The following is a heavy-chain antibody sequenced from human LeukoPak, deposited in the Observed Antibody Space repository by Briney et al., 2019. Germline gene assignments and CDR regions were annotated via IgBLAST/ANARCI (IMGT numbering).Heavy chain of an antibody. CDR1: GYTFTNYG. V-gene: IGHV1-18*01. Sequence: ASVKVSCKASGYTFTNYGISWARQAPGQGLEWMAWISAYNGDARYAQKFQGRVILTTDTSTTTAYMDLRNLRSDDTAVYYCARDACVSCGGDCCHDPWGQGTLVTVSS. CDR2: ISAYNGDA. CDR3: ARDACVSCGGDCCHDP. J-gene: IGHJ5*02. D-gene: IGHD2-21*02.